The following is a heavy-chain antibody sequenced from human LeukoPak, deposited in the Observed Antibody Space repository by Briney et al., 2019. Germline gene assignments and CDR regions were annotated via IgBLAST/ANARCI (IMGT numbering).Heavy chain of an antibody. Sequence: PGGSLRLSCAASGFTFSSYGMSWVRQAPGKGLEWVSAISGSGGSTYYADSVKGRFTISRDNSKNTLYLQMNSLRAEDTAVYYCAKGTVLRYFDWLSFFDYWGQGTLVTVSS. D-gene: IGHD3-9*01. V-gene: IGHV3-23*01. J-gene: IGHJ4*02. CDR2: ISGSGGST. CDR1: GFTFSSYG. CDR3: AKGTVLRYFDWLSFFDY.